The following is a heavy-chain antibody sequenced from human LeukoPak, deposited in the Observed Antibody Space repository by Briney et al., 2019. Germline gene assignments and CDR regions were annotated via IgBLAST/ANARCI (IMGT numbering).Heavy chain of an antibody. J-gene: IGHJ4*02. V-gene: IGHV3-21*01. Sequence: PGGSLRLSCAGSGFTFSDHSMNWVRQAPGKGLEWVSSSSSSTTYIYYADSVKGRFTISRDNAKNSLYLQMNSLRAEDTAVYYCARGIYSGSKCYFVYWGQGTLVTVSS. CDR1: GFTFSDHS. CDR2: SSSSTTYI. CDR3: ARGIYSGSKCYFVY. D-gene: IGHD5-12*01.